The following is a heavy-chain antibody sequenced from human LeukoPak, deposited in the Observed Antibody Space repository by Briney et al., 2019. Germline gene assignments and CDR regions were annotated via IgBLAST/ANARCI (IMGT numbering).Heavy chain of an antibody. Sequence: ASVKVSCKASGYTFTGYYMHWVRQAPGQGLEWMGWINPNSGGTNYAQKFQGWVTMTRDTSISTAYMELSRLRSDDTAVYYCARDRGGSSWYGDFDYWGQGTLVTVSS. J-gene: IGHJ4*02. V-gene: IGHV1-2*04. CDR2: INPNSGGT. CDR1: GYTFTGYY. D-gene: IGHD6-13*01. CDR3: ARDRGGSSWYGDFDY.